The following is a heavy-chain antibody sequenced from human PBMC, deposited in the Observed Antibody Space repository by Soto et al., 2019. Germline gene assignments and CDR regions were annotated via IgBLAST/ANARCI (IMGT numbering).Heavy chain of an antibody. J-gene: IGHJ6*03. V-gene: IGHV3-53*04. D-gene: IGHD4-4*01. Sequence: EVQLVESGGGLVQLGGPLSLSWAASGFTVSSNYISWVRQAPGKGLGGGSVIYSGGGTYYADSVKGRFTISRHNSKTTLYLQMNSLRAEDTAVYYCARVGAVESYDYSNYGAGYYYYYYMDVWGKGTTVTVSS. CDR2: IYSGGGT. CDR1: GFTVSSNY. CDR3: ARVGAVESYDYSNYGAGYYYYYYMDV.